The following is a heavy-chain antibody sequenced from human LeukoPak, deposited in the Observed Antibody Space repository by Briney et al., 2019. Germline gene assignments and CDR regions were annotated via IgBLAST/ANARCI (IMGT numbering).Heavy chain of an antibody. D-gene: IGHD7-27*01. J-gene: IGHJ4*02. V-gene: IGHV3-74*01. CDR1: GFIFSSYW. CDR2: INTDGSST. CDR3: ARNWGYFDF. Sequence: PGGSLRLSCAASGFIFSSYWMHWVRQGPGEGLVWVSRINTDGSSTTYADSVKGRFTISRDNAKNTLYLQMNSLRAEDTAVYYCARNWGYFDFWGQGTLVTVSS.